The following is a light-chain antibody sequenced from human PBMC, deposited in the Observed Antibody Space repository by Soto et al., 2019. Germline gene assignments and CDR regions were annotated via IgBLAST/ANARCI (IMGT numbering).Light chain of an antibody. J-gene: IGKJ5*01. Sequence: DILMTQSPSTLSGSVGDRVTITCRASQTISSWLAWYQQKPGKAPKLLIYKASTLKSGVPSRFSGSGSGTEFTLTISSLQPDDFATYYRQQYNSYPYTFGQGTRLEIK. CDR3: QQYNSYPYT. CDR2: KAS. CDR1: QTISSW. V-gene: IGKV1-5*03.